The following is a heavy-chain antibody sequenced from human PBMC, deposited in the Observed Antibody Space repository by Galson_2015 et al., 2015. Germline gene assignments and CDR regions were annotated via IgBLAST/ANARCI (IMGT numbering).Heavy chain of an antibody. CDR3: AKADCSSASCYTFDS. CDR1: GFTFSSYA. V-gene: IGHV3-23*01. J-gene: IGHJ4*02. D-gene: IGHD2-2*02. CDR2: TSASGAGT. Sequence: SLRLSCAASGFTFSSYAMSWVRQAPGKGLEWVSSTSASGAGTYYADSVKGRSTISRDNSKNTLYLQMSSLRAEDTAVYYCAKADCSSASCYTFDSWGQGTLVTVSS.